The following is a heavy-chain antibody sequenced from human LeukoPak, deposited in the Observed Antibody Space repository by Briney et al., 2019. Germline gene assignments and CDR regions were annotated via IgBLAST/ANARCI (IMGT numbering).Heavy chain of an antibody. D-gene: IGHD1-26*01. Sequence: KSSETLSLTCTVSGGSISSSSYYWGWLRQPPGKGLEWIGSIYYSGSTYYNPSLKSRVTISVDTSKNQFSLKLSSVTAADTAVYYCARSRSYRSLYYFDYWGQGTLVTVSS. CDR2: IYYSGST. CDR3: ARSRSYRSLYYFDY. J-gene: IGHJ4*02. CDR1: GGSISSSSYY. V-gene: IGHV4-39*07.